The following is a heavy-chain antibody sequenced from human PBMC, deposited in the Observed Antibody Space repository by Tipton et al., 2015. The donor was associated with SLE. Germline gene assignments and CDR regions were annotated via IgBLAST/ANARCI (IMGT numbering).Heavy chain of an antibody. Sequence: QLVQSGAEVRKPGASVKVSCKASGYTFTSYYMHWVRQAPGQGLEWMGIINPSGGSTSYAQKFQGRVTMTRDTSTSTVYMELSSLRSEDTAVYYCARDDGITLVRGLYYGMDVWGQGTTVTVSS. J-gene: IGHJ6*02. D-gene: IGHD3-10*01. CDR1: GYTFTSYY. CDR3: ARDDGITLVRGLYYGMDV. CDR2: INPSGGST. V-gene: IGHV1-46*01.